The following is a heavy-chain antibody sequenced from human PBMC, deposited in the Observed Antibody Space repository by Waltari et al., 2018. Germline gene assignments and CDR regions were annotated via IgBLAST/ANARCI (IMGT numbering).Heavy chain of an antibody. D-gene: IGHD1-26*01. CDR2: RKQDGSEK. V-gene: IGHV3-7*01. CDR1: GFTFSAYW. CDR3: ARGAWELLE. J-gene: IGHJ3*01. Sequence: EVQLLESGGGLVQPGGSLRLSCQASGFTFSAYWLTWFRQAPGKGLEWVANRKQDGSEKYYVDSVKGRFTISRDNAKNSLYLKMNSLRAEDTAVYYCARGAWELLEWGQGTMVTVSS.